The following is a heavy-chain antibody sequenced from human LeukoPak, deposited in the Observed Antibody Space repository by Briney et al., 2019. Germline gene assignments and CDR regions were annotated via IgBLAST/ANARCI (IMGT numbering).Heavy chain of an antibody. Sequence: GGSLRLSCSASGFTFSSYAMHWVRQAPGEGLEYVSAISRHGGSTYYADSVKGRFTISRDNSRNTLHLQMSSLRVEDTAVYYCVKDSSSGSYFDYWGQGTLVTVSS. CDR3: VKDSSSGSYFDY. V-gene: IGHV3-64D*06. CDR1: GFTFSSYA. CDR2: ISRHGGST. D-gene: IGHD3-10*01. J-gene: IGHJ4*02.